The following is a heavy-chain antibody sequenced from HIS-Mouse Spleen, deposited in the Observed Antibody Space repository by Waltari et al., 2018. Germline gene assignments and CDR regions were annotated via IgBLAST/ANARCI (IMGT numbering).Heavy chain of an antibody. Sequence: EVQLVESGGGLVQPGGSLRLSCAASGFTFSSYWMPWVRQAPGKGLWGFYSMNRTGSSKSYADSVKGRFTISRENAKNTLYLQMNSLRAEDTAVYYCAREHSSSSDAFDIWGQGTMVTVSS. D-gene: IGHD6-6*01. CDR2: MNRTGSSK. J-gene: IGHJ3*02. CDR1: GFTFSSYW. CDR3: AREHSSSSDAFDI. V-gene: IGHV3-74*01.